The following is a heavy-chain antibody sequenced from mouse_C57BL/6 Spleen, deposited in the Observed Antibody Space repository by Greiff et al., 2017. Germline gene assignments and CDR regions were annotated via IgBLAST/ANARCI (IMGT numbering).Heavy chain of an antibody. CDR1: GYTFTGYW. D-gene: IGHD1-1*01. CDR3: ARWLPCSSYAGYAMDY. V-gene: IGHV1-9*01. CDR2: ILPGSGST. J-gene: IGHJ4*01. Sequence: QVQLQQSGAELMKPGASVKLSCKATGYTFTGYWIEWVKQRPGHGLEWIGEILPGSGSTNYNEKFKGKATFTADTSSNTAYMQHSSLTTEDSAIYYCARWLPCSSYAGYAMDYWGQGTSVTVSS.